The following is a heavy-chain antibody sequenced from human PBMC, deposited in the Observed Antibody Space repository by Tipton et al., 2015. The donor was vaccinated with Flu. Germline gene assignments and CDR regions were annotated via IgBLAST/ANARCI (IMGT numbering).Heavy chain of an antibody. Sequence: TLSLTCTVSDYSIPTNYYWGGIRQPAGKGLEWIGCISHCGRIYYNPSVKSRVTISVDTTKNQCSQRLTSVTAAETAVHYYARSTYYYGSGSSDFWGPGTLVTDSS. D-gene: IGHD3-10*01. CDR1: DYSIPTNYY. CDR2: ISHCGRI. J-gene: IGHJ4*02. CDR3: ARSTYYYGSGSSDF. V-gene: IGHV4-38-2*02.